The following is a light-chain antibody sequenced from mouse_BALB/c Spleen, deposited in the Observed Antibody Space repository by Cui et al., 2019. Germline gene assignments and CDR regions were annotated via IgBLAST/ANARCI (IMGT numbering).Light chain of an antibody. Sequence: QIVLTQSPAIMSASPGEKVTMTCSASSSVSYMPWSQQKSGASPPTWHFVPSPLSSRVPPRFSGSGSGTSYSLTISSMEAEDAATYYCQQWSSNPPTFGAGTKLELK. CDR2: VPS. CDR3: QQWSSNPPT. CDR1: SSVSY. J-gene: IGKJ5*01. V-gene: IGKV4-59*01.